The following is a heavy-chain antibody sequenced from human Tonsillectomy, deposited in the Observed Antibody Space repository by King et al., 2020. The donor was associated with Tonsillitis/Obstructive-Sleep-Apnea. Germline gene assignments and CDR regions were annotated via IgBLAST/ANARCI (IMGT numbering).Heavy chain of an antibody. J-gene: IGHJ4*02. CDR3: ASNEAVTTPD. CDR2: IYYSGCT. D-gene: IGHD4-17*01. CDR1: GGSISSSSYY. V-gene: IGHV4-39*01. Sequence: QLQESGPGLVKPSETLSLTCTVSGGSISSSSYYWGWIRQPPGKGLEWIVSIYYSGCTYYNPSLKSRVTISVDTSKNQFSLKLSSVTAADTAVYYCASNEAVTTPDWGQGTLVTVSS.